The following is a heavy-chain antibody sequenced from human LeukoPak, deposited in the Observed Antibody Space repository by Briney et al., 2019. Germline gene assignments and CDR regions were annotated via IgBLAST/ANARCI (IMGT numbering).Heavy chain of an antibody. Sequence: ASVKVSCKASGGTFSSYAISWVRQAPGQGLEWMGGIIPIFGTANYAQKFQGRVTITADESTSTAYMELSSLRSEDTAVYYCARGAWDYVWGSYRYRGYYFDYWGQGTLVTVSS. V-gene: IGHV1-69*13. D-gene: IGHD3-16*02. CDR1: GGTFSSYA. J-gene: IGHJ4*02. CDR2: IIPIFGTA. CDR3: ARGAWDYVWGSYRYRGYYFDY.